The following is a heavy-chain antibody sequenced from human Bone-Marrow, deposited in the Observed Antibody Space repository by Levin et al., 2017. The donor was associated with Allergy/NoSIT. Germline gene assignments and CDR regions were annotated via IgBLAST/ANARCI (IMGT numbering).Heavy chain of an antibody. J-gene: IGHJ5*02. D-gene: IGHD2-2*03. CDR3: TTLMDERKALDP. Sequence: GESLKISCAASGFTFSNAWMSWVRQAPGKGLEWVGRIKSKTDGGTTDYAAPVKGRFTISRDDSKNTLYLQMNSLKTEDTAVYYCTTLMDERKALDPWGQGTLVTVSS. CDR2: IKSKTDGGTT. V-gene: IGHV3-15*01. CDR1: GFTFSNAW.